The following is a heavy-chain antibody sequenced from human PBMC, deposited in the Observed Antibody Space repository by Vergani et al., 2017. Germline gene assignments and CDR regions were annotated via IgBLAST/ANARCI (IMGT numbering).Heavy chain of an antibody. V-gene: IGHV4-34*01. CDR1: GGSFSGYY. D-gene: IGHD6-19*01. J-gene: IGHJ4*02. CDR3: ARGPFSWRGSGMSYFDY. Sequence: QVQLQQWGAGLLKPSETLSLTCAVYGGSFSGYYWSWIRQPPGKGLEWIGEINHSGSTNYNPSLKSRVTISVDTSKNQFSLKLSSVTAADTAVYYCARGPFSWRGSGMSYFDYWGQGTLVTVSS. CDR2: INHSGST.